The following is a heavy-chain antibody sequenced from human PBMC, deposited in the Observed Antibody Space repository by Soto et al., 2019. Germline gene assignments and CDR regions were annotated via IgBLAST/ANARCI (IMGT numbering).Heavy chain of an antibody. CDR3: AREMTTVTTIGLFDY. V-gene: IGHV4-59*01. CDR2: IYYSGNT. J-gene: IGHJ4*02. Sequence: QVQLQESGPGLVKPSETLSLTCTVSGGSISGYYWSWIRQPPGKGLEWIGYIYYSGNTNYNPSLKSRVTISVATSKNRFSLNLYSVTAADTAVYYCAREMTTVTTIGLFDYWGQGTLVTVSS. CDR1: GGSISGYY. D-gene: IGHD4-4*01.